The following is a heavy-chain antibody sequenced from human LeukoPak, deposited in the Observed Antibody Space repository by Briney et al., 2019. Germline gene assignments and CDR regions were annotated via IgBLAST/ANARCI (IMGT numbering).Heavy chain of an antibody. CDR3: AADPYYYDSSGNWHFDL. J-gene: IGHJ2*01. Sequence: ASVKVSCKASGFTFTSSAMQWVRQARGQRLEWIGWIVVGSGNTNYAQKFQERVTITRDMSTSTAYMELSSLRSEDTAVYYCAADPYYYDSSGNWHFDLWGRGTLVTVSS. V-gene: IGHV1-58*02. CDR1: GFTFTSSA. CDR2: IVVGSGNT. D-gene: IGHD3-22*01.